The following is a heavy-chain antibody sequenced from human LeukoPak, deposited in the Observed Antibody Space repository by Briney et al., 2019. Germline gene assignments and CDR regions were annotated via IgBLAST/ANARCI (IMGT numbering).Heavy chain of an antibody. Sequence: GGSLRLSCAASGFTFSDYYMSWIRQAPGKGLEWVSYISSSGSTIYYADSVKGRFTISRDNAKNSLYLRMNSLRDEDTAVYYCARALGYCTNGLCYGGSLPPNFDYWGQGTLVTVSS. CDR3: ARALGYCTNGLCYGGSLPPNFDY. J-gene: IGHJ4*02. CDR2: ISSSGSTI. V-gene: IGHV3-11*04. D-gene: IGHD2-8*01. CDR1: GFTFSDYY.